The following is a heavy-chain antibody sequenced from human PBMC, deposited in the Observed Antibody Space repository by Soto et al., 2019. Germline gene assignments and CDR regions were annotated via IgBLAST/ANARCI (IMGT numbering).Heavy chain of an antibody. V-gene: IGHV3-48*02. CDR1: GFTFSWYT. CDR3: ASGLGSSRS. J-gene: IGHJ1*01. CDR2: ISSSGSTI. Sequence: GGSLRLSCVASGFTFSWYTMNWVRQTPGRRLEWVAFISSSGSTIYYAESVKGRFTVSRDNAKSSLYLQMDGLRDEDTAVYYCASGLGSSRSWGQGSRVTVSS. D-gene: IGHD3-10*01.